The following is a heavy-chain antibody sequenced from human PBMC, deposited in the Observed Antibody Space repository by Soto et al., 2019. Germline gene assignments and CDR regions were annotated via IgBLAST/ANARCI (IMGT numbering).Heavy chain of an antibody. CDR2: INPDNGDT. CDR3: ARDISSSPDY. J-gene: IGHJ4*02. D-gene: IGHD6-13*01. V-gene: IGHV1-3*01. CDR1: GYTFTSYG. Sequence: QVQLVQSGAEVKKPGASVKVSCKASGYTFTSYGIQWVRQAPGQRLEWMGWINPDNGDTKYSQSFQGRITITRDLAASSGGMELSSLTSEDRTVYYCARDISSSPDYWGQGTLVTVSS.